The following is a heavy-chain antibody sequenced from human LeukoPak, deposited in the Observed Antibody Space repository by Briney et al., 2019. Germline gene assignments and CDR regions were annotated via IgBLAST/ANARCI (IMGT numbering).Heavy chain of an antibody. CDR2: ISGSGGST. Sequence: GGSLRLSCAASGFTFSSYAMSWVRQAPGKGLEWVSAISGSGGSTYYADSAKGRFTISRDNSKNTLYLQMNSLRAEDTAVYYCAKIDSSGYLFDAFDIWGQGTMVTVSS. J-gene: IGHJ3*02. CDR1: GFTFSSYA. D-gene: IGHD3-22*01. V-gene: IGHV3-23*01. CDR3: AKIDSSGYLFDAFDI.